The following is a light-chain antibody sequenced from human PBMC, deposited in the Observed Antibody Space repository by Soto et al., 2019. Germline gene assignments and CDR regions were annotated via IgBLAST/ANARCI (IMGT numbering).Light chain of an antibody. V-gene: IGKV1-27*01. CDR3: QKYDSAPWT. CDR2: AAS. J-gene: IGKJ1*01. CDR1: QGISNY. Sequence: DIEMTQSPSTLSASVGDRVTMTCRASQGISNYLAWYQQRPGKVPKLLIYAASTLQSGVPSRFSGSGSGTDFTLTISSLQPEDVATYYCQKYDSAPWTFGQGTEVEIK.